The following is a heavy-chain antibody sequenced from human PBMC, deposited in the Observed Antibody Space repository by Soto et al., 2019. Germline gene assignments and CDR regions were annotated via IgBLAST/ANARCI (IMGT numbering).Heavy chain of an antibody. CDR1: GFTFNIYG. Sequence: GGSLRLSCAASGFTFNIYGMHWVRQAPDKGLEWVALISYDGSNQYYADSVKGRFTISRDNSKNTLFLQMNSLRADDTAVYYCAKDQASGQGSFDSWGQGTLVTVS. J-gene: IGHJ4*02. V-gene: IGHV3-30*18. CDR2: ISYDGSNQ. CDR3: AKDQASGQGSFDS.